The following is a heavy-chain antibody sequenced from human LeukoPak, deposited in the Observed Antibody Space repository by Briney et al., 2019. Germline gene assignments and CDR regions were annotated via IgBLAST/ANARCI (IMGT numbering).Heavy chain of an antibody. Sequence: SETLSLTCTVSGGSISSGGYYWSWIRQPPGKGLEWIGYIYYSGSTNYNPSLKSRVTISVDTSKNQFSLKLSSVTAADTAVYYCARYYYDSSGYSNWFDPWGQGTLVTVSS. CDR1: GGSISSGGYY. D-gene: IGHD3-22*01. J-gene: IGHJ5*02. CDR3: ARYYYDSSGYSNWFDP. CDR2: IYYSGST. V-gene: IGHV4-61*08.